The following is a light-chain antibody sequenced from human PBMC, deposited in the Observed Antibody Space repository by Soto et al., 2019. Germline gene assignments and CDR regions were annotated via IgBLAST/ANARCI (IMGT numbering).Light chain of an antibody. CDR1: QSVCSN. V-gene: IGKV3-15*01. CDR3: QQYNNWPALT. J-gene: IGKJ4*01. Sequence: EIVMTQSPATLSVSPGERATLSCRASQSVCSNLAWYQQKPGQAPRLLIYGASTRATGIPARFSGSRSGTEFTLTISSLQSEDFAVYYCQQYNNWPALTFGGGTKVEIK. CDR2: GAS.